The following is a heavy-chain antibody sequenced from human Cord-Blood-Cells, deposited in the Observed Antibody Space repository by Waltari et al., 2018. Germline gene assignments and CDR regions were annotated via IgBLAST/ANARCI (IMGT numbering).Heavy chain of an antibody. CDR1: GGYFSGYS. D-gene: IGHD1-26*01. J-gene: IGHJ4*02. V-gene: IGHV4-34*01. Sequence: QVQLQQWGAGLLKPSETLSLTCAVYGGYFSGYSWNRIRQPPGKGLEWIGEINHSGSTNYNPSLKSRVTISVDTSKNQFSLKLSSVTAADTAVYYCARLPISGSYDYWGQGTLVTVSS. CDR3: ARLPISGSYDY. CDR2: INHSGST.